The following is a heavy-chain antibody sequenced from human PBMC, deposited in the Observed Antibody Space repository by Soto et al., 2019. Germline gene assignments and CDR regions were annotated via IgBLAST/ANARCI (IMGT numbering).Heavy chain of an antibody. CDR3: AKDFGYSYGYFDY. CDR1: GFTFSSYA. J-gene: IGHJ4*02. D-gene: IGHD5-18*01. V-gene: IGHV3-23*01. CDR2: ISGSGGST. Sequence: GGSPRLSCAASGFTFSSYAMSWVRQAPGKGLEWVSAISGSGGSTYYADSVKGRFTISRDNSKNTLYLQMNSLRAEDTAVYYCAKDFGYSYGYFDYWGQGTLVTVSS.